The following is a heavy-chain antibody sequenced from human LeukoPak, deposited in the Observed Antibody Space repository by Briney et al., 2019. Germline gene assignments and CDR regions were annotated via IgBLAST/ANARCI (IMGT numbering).Heavy chain of an antibody. V-gene: IGHV3-30*18. CDR2: ISYDGSNE. CDR3: AKDTLDTSGYCFDY. D-gene: IGHD3-22*01. J-gene: IGHJ4*02. Sequence: PGGSLRLSCAASGFTFSNYGMHWVRQAPGKGLEWVAFISYDGSNEYYADSVKGRFTISRDNSKNTLYLQMNSLRAEDTAVYYCAKDTLDTSGYCFDYWGQGTLVTVSS. CDR1: GFTFSNYG.